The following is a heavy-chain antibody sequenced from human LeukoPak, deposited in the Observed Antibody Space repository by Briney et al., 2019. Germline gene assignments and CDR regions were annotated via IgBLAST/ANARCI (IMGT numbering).Heavy chain of an antibody. D-gene: IGHD3-16*01. CDR2: INPNSGGT. Sequence: ASVKVSCKASGGTFSSYAISWVRQAPGQGLEWMGWINPNSGGTNYAQKFQGWVTMTRDTSISTAYMELSRLRSDDTAVYYCARPQGDDAFDIWGQGTMVTVSS. CDR1: GGTFSSYA. CDR3: ARPQGDDAFDI. V-gene: IGHV1-2*04. J-gene: IGHJ3*02.